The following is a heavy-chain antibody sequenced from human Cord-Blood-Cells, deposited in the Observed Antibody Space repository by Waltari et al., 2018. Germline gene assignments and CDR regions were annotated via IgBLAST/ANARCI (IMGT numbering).Heavy chain of an antibody. V-gene: IGHV4-30-4*01. CDR2: IYYSGST. Sequence: QVQLQESGPGLVKPSPTLSLTCTASGGSLSSGDYYWSWTRQAPWQGQEWIGYIYYSGSTYYNPSLKSRVTISVDTSKNQFSLKLSSVTAADTAVYYCARRLEYYDFWSGYTYYGMDVWGQGTTVTVSS. CDR3: ARRLEYYDFWSGYTYYGMDV. J-gene: IGHJ6*02. D-gene: IGHD3-3*01. CDR1: GGSLSSGDYY.